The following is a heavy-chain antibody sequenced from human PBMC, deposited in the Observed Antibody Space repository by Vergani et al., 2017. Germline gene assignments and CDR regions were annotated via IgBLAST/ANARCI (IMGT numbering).Heavy chain of an antibody. Sequence: EVQLVESGGGLVKRGGSLRLSCAASGFTFSSYSMNWVRQAPGKGREWVSYNSSSGSTIYYADSVKGRFTISRDNAKNSLYLQMNSLRAEDTAVYYCARDTVSNWNDYYYYGMDVWGQGTTVTVSS. D-gene: IGHD1-20*01. V-gene: IGHV3-21*05. J-gene: IGHJ6*02. CDR1: GFTFSSYS. CDR2: NSSSGSTI. CDR3: ARDTVSNWNDYYYYGMDV.